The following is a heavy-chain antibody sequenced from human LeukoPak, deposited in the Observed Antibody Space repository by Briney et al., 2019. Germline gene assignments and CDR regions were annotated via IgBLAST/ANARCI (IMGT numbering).Heavy chain of an antibody. CDR3: ASGYSELESNPFDY. J-gene: IGHJ4*02. CDR2: IYTSGST. D-gene: IGHD1-1*01. Sequence: SQTLSLTCTVSGGSINSGSYYWSWIRQPAGKGLEWIGRIYTSGSTNYNPSLKSRVTISVDTSKNQFSLKLSSVTAADTAVYYCASGYSELESNPFDYWGQGTLVTVSS. V-gene: IGHV4-61*02. CDR1: GGSINSGSYY.